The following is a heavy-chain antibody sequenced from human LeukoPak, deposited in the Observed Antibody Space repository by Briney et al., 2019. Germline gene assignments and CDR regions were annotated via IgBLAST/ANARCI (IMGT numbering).Heavy chain of an antibody. CDR2: IDRDGSRI. J-gene: IGHJ4*02. CDR1: GFTFSSYW. Sequence: GGSLRLSCAVSGFTFSSYWMHWVRHAPGKALVWVSRIDRDGSRINYADSVKGRFTISRDNGKNTLFLQMNSLRAEDAAVYYCVRGNDYGGPHYWGQGTLVTVSS. V-gene: IGHV3-74*01. CDR3: VRGNDYGGPHY. D-gene: IGHD4-23*01.